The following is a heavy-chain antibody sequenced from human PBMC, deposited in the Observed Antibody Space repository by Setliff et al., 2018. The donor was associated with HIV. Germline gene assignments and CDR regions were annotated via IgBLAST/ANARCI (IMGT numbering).Heavy chain of an antibody. CDR3: ARRPGGITRARLDN. CDR2: INHSAFT. V-gene: IGHV4-34*01. CDR1: GESFSRYY. J-gene: IGHJ4*02. Sequence: KPSETLSLTCAVYGESFSRYYFTWIRQAPGRGLEWIGVINHSAFTKYNPSLASRVTMSIDTSKNQFSLLLSSVTAADTAMYFCARRPGGITRARLDNWGQGTLVTVSS. D-gene: IGHD3-16*01.